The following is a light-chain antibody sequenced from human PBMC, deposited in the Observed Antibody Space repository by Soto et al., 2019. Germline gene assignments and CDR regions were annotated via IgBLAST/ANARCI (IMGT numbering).Light chain of an antibody. CDR3: SSYTSSGTYV. V-gene: IGLV2-14*01. CDR2: DAS. J-gene: IGLJ1*01. CDR1: SSDVGGYNY. Sequence: QSVLAQPASVSGSPGQSITISCTGTSSDVGGYNYVSWYQPHPGKAPKVMIYDASNRPSGVSNRFSGSKSGNTASLTISGLQAEDEADYFCSSYTSSGTYVFGTGTKLTVL.